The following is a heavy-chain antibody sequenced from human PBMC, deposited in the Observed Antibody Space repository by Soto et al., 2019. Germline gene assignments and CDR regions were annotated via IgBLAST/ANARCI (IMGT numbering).Heavy chain of an antibody. Sequence: SETLSLTCTVSGGSISSGGYYWSWIRQHPGKGLEWIGYIYYSGSTYYNPSLKSRVTISVDTSKNQFSLKLSSVTAADTAVYYCARGATYYYDSSGYPYFDYWGQGTLVTVSS. CDR3: ARGATYYYDSSGYPYFDY. D-gene: IGHD3-22*01. V-gene: IGHV4-31*03. J-gene: IGHJ4*02. CDR2: IYYSGST. CDR1: GGSISSGGYY.